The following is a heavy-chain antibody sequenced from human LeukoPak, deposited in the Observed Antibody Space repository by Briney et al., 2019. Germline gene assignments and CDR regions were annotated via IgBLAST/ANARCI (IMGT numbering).Heavy chain of an antibody. CDR3: ARDYSSSWYSPFDY. CDR2: IRSDGSDK. J-gene: IGHJ4*02. V-gene: IGHV3-30*02. Sequence: GGSLRLSCAASGLPFSSYGMHWVRQAPGKGLDWVAFIRSDGSDKYYADSVKGRFTISRDNSKNTLSLQMNSLRAEDTAVYYCARDYSSSWYSPFDYWGQGTLVTVSS. D-gene: IGHD6-13*01. CDR1: GLPFSSYG.